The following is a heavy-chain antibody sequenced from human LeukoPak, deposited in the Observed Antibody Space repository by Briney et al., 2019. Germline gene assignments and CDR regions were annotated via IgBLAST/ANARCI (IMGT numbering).Heavy chain of an antibody. Sequence: SETLSLTCAVSGYSISSGYYWGWLRQPPGKRLEWIGIIYHSGSTYYNPSLKSRVTISVATSKNQFSLKLSSVTAADTAVYYCARMLYYDSSGYPKPRFDYWGQGTLVTVSS. D-gene: IGHD3-22*01. CDR3: ARMLYYDSSGYPKPRFDY. CDR2: IYHSGST. J-gene: IGHJ4*02. CDR1: GYSISSGYY. V-gene: IGHV4-38-2*01.